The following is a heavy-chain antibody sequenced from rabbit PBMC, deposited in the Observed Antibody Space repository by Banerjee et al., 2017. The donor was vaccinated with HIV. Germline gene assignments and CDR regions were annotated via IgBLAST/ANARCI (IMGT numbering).Heavy chain of an antibody. Sequence: QSLEESGGGLVQPEGSLTLTCTASGFSFSSSYYMCWVRQAPGKGLEWIACIAAGSSDDTYYASWAKGRCTISKTSSTTVTLQMTSLTAADTATYFCARESPGYAGYGYFGLWGPGTLVTVS. D-gene: IGHD8-1*01. CDR1: GFSFSSSYY. V-gene: IGHV1S40*01. CDR3: ARESPGYAGYGYFGL. J-gene: IGHJ4*01. CDR2: IAAGSSDDT.